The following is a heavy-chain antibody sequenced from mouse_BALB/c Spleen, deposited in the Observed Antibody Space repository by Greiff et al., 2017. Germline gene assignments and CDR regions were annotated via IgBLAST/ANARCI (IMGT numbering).Heavy chain of an antibody. D-gene: IGHD1-1*01. CDR1: GFTFSSYT. CDR3: ARGDYYGSSPWFAY. Sequence: EVKLVESGGGLVQPGGSLKLSCAASGFTFSSYTMSWVRQTPEKRLEWVASISSGGSTYYPDSVKGRFTISRDNARNILYLQMSSLRSEDTAMYYCARGDYYGSSPWFAYWGQGTLVTVSA. CDR2: ISSGGST. J-gene: IGHJ3*01. V-gene: IGHV5-6-5*01.